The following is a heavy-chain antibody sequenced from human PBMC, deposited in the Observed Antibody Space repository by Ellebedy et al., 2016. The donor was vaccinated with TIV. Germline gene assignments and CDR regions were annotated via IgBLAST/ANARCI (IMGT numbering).Heavy chain of an antibody. J-gene: IGHJ4*02. CDR2: IFHTGII. Sequence: SETLSLXCIVSGYSIRSGYYWGWIRQSPGRGLEWIGYIFHTGIIKYNPSLKNRVTISIDASKNHFSLNLTSTTAADTAVYYCASLRDWGQGTLVTVSS. CDR1: GYSIRSGYY. V-gene: IGHV4-61*03. CDR3: ASLRD.